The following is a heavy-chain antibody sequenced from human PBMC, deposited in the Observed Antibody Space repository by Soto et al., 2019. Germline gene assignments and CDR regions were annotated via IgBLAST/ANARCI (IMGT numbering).Heavy chain of an antibody. J-gene: IGHJ6*02. D-gene: IGHD3-10*01. Sequence: GGSLRLSCAASGFTFSSYSMNWVRQAPGKGLEWVSSISSSSSYIYYADPVKGRFTISRDNAKNSLYLQMNSLRAEDTAVYYCARERMVWGVGNGMDVWGQGTTVTVSS. CDR2: ISSSSSYI. V-gene: IGHV3-21*01. CDR3: ARERMVWGVGNGMDV. CDR1: GFTFSSYS.